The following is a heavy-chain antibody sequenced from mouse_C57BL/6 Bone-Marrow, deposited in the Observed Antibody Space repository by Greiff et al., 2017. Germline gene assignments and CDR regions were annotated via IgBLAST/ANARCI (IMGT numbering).Heavy chain of an antibody. J-gene: IGHJ4*01. V-gene: IGHV5-12*01. CDR2: ISNGGGST. CDR1: GFTFSDYY. Sequence: EVMLVESGGGLVQPGGSLKLSCAASGFTFSDYYMYWVRQTPEKRLEWVAYISNGGGSTYYPDTVKGRFTISRDNAKNTLYLQMSRLKSEDTAMYYCARGGNYSYYYAMDYWGQGTSVTVSS. CDR3: ARGGNYSYYYAMDY. D-gene: IGHD1-1*01.